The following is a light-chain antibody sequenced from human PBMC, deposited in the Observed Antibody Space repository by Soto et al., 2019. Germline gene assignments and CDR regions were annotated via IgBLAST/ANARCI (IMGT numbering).Light chain of an antibody. CDR1: QSISSY. CDR2: AAG. Sequence: DIQMTQSPSSLSASVGDRVTITCRASQSISSYLNWYQQKPGKAAKLLICAAGSLQSGGPSMFSGSGAGTGFTLTISRLESEDFATYYCQQYNSYSPLTLGGGTKVDI. V-gene: IGKV1-39*01. J-gene: IGKJ4*01. CDR3: QQYNSYSPLT.